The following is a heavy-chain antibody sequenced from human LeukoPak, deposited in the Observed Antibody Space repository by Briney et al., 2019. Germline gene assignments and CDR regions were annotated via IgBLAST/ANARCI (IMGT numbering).Heavy chain of an antibody. V-gene: IGHV4-30-2*01. CDR2: IYHSGST. CDR1: GGSISSGGYP. J-gene: IGHJ5*02. CDR3: ARGRVRGVIPPVWFDP. D-gene: IGHD3-10*01. Sequence: SQTLSLTCAVSGGSISSGGYPWSWIRQPPGKGLEWIGYIYHSGSTYYNPSLKSRVTISVDRSKNQFSLKLSSVTAADTAVYYCARGRVRGVIPPVWFDPWGQGTLVTVSS.